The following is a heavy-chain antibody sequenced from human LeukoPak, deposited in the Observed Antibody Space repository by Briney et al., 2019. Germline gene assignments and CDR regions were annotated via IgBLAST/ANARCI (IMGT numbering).Heavy chain of an antibody. CDR1: GGSISSGGYY. D-gene: IGHD6-13*01. Sequence: PSGTLSLTCAVSGGSISSGGYYWSWIRQPPGQGLEWIGYIYHSGSTYYNPSLKSRVTISVDRSKNQFSLKLSSVTAADTAVYYCARVNSSSWRLAGGAFDIWGQGTMVTVSS. CDR2: IYHSGST. CDR3: ARVNSSSWRLAGGAFDI. J-gene: IGHJ3*02. V-gene: IGHV4-30-2*01.